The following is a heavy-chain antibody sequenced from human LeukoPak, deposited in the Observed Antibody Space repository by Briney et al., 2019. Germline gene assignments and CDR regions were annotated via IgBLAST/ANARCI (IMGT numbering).Heavy chain of an antibody. CDR2: IYYSGST. CDR3: ARRPRSYYDSSGYYY. CDR1: GGSISSYY. Sequence: SETLSLTCTVSGGSISSYYWSWIRQPPGKGLEWIGYIYYSGSTSYNPSLKSRVTISVDTSKNQFSLKLSSVTAADTAVYYCARRPRSYYDSSGYYYWGQGTLVTVSS. D-gene: IGHD3-22*01. V-gene: IGHV4-59*08. J-gene: IGHJ4*02.